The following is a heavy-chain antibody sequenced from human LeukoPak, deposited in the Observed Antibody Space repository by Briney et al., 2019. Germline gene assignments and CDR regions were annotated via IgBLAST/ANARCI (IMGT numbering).Heavy chain of an antibody. CDR1: GFTVSSNY. D-gene: IGHD6-19*01. V-gene: IGHV3-23*01. CDR3: AKDRGAYSSGWYPY. Sequence: GGSLRLSCAASGFTVSSNYMGWVRQAPGKELQWVSAISGSGGSTYYADSVKGRFTISRDNSKNTLYLQMNSLRAEDTAVYYCAKDRGAYSSGWYPYWGQGTLVTVSS. CDR2: ISGSGGST. J-gene: IGHJ4*02.